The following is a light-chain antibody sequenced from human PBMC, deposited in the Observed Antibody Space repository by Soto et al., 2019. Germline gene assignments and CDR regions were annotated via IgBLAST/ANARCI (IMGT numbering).Light chain of an antibody. CDR3: QVWDSNSDPYV. Sequence: SYELTQPPSVSVAPGQTAKITCGENNIGSKSVHWYQQKPGQAPVLVVYDDRDRPSGIPERFSGSNSGNTATLTISRVEAGDEADYYCQVWDSNSDPYVFGTGTKLTVL. J-gene: IGLJ1*01. V-gene: IGLV3-21*02. CDR2: DDR. CDR1: NIGSKS.